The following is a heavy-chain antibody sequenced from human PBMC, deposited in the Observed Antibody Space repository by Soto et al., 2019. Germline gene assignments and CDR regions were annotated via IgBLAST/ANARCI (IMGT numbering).Heavy chain of an antibody. CDR1: GGSISSYY. CDR3: AREGYYGSGRYYDYRMDV. CDR2: IYYSGST. J-gene: IGHJ6*02. Sequence: SETLSLTCTVSGGSISSYYWRWIRQPPGKGREWIGYIYYSGSTNYNPSLKSRVTISVDTSKNQFSLKLSSVTAADTAVYYCAREGYYGSGRYYDYRMDVWGQGTTVA. D-gene: IGHD3-10*01. V-gene: IGHV4-59*01.